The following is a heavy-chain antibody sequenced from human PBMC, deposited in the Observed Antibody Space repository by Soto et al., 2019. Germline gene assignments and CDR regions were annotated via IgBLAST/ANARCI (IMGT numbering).Heavy chain of an antibody. D-gene: IGHD4-17*01. V-gene: IGHV3-48*03. CDR3: ARARDYLYWYFDL. J-gene: IGHJ2*01. CDR2: IRSSGSTI. CDR1: GFTFSSYE. Sequence: EVQLVESGGGLVQPGGSLRLSCAASGFTFSSYEMNWVRQAPGKGLEWVSYIRSSGSTIYYADSVKGRFTISRDNAKNSLYLQMNSLRAEDTAVYYCARARDYLYWYFDLWGRGTLVTVSS.